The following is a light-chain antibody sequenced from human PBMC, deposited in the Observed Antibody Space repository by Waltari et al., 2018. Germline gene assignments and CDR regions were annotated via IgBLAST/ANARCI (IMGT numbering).Light chain of an antibody. Sequence: EIVTTPSPATLIVSQGERATLSSRASQSVSSNVAWYQQKTGQAPRLLIYGASTRATGIPARFSGSESGTEFTLTISSLQSEDCAVYYCQHYNNWPPMYTFGQGTKLEIK. V-gene: IGKV3-15*01. CDR3: QHYNNWPPMYT. CDR1: QSVSSN. J-gene: IGKJ2*01. CDR2: GAS.